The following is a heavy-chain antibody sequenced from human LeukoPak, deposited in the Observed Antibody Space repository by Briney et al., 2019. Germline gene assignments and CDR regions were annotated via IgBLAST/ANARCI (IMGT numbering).Heavy chain of an antibody. CDR1: GFTFSSYA. V-gene: IGHV3-30-3*01. CDR3: ARDAPYSSSWALGIFDY. Sequence: PGGSLRLSCAASGFTFSSYAMHWVRQAPGKGLEWVAVISYDGSNKYYADSVKGRFTISRDNSKNTLYLQMNSLRAEDTAVYYCARDAPYSSSWALGIFDYWGQGTLVTVSS. J-gene: IGHJ4*02. D-gene: IGHD6-13*01. CDR2: ISYDGSNK.